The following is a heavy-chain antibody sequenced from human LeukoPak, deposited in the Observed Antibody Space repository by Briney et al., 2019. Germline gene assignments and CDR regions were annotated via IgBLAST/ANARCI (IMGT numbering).Heavy chain of an antibody. J-gene: IGHJ4*02. D-gene: IGHD2-15*01. V-gene: IGHV4-59*01. Sequence: PSETLSLTCPFSGTSISTYYRSWIRQPPGKGLEWLGYIYYSGSTNYNPSLKSRVTISVDKSKNQFSLKLTSVTAADTAVYYCARAAYCSGGSCYAFDYWGQGTLVTVSS. CDR2: IYYSGST. CDR3: ARAAYCSGGSCYAFDY. CDR1: GTSISTYY.